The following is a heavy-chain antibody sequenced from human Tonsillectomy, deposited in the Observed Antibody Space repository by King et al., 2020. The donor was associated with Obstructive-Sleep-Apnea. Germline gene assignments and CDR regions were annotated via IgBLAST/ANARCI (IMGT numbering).Heavy chain of an antibody. CDR2: IYWDDDK. D-gene: IGHD1-14*01. CDR1: GFSLSTSGVG. Sequence: ITLKESGPTLVKPTQTLTLTCTFSGFSLSTSGVGVGWIRQPPGKALEWLALIYWDDDKRYSPYLKSRLTITNDTSKNQVVLTMTHMDPVDTATYYCAHRRRTESSYYYGMDVWGQGTTVTVSS. J-gene: IGHJ6*02. V-gene: IGHV2-5*02. CDR3: AHRRRTESSYYYGMDV.